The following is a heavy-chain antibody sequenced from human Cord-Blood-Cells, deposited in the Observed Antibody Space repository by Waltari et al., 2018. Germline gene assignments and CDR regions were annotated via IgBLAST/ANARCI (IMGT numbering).Heavy chain of an antibody. D-gene: IGHD2-15*01. CDR1: GSTFTGSY. CDR2: INPNSGGT. Sequence: QVQLVQSWAEVKKPGASVKVSCKASGSTFTGSYLHRLRQAPGQGLEWMGWINPNSGGTNYAQKFQGRVTMTRDTSISTAYMELSRLRSDDTAVYYCASVVDYESFDYWGQGTLVTVSS. V-gene: IGHV1-2*02. J-gene: IGHJ4*02. CDR3: ASVVDYESFDY.